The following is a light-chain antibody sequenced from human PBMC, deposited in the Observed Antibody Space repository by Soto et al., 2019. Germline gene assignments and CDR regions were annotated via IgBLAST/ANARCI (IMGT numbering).Light chain of an antibody. CDR2: AAS. J-gene: IGKJ4*01. V-gene: IGKV3-15*01. CDR3: QQYNKLPLT. Sequence: EIVMTQSPATLSVSPGERATLSCRASQSVSSNLAWYQHQPGQAPRLLLYAASTRATGIPARFSGSGSGTDFTLNISSLQSEDFAVYCCQQYNKLPLTFGGGTKVEIK. CDR1: QSVSSN.